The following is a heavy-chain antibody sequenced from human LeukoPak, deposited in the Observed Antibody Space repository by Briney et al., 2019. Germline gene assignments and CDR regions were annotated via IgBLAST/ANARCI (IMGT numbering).Heavy chain of an antibody. D-gene: IGHD3-9*01. J-gene: IGHJ5*02. CDR3: ARGAIRYFDWLLYDWFDP. Sequence: GASVKVSCKASGYTFTSYDINWVRQATGQGLEWMGWMNPNSGNTGYAQKFQGRVTMTRNTFISTAYMELSSLRSEDTAVYYCARGAIRYFDWLLYDWFDPWGQGTLVTVSS. CDR1: GYTFTSYD. CDR2: MNPNSGNT. V-gene: IGHV1-8*01.